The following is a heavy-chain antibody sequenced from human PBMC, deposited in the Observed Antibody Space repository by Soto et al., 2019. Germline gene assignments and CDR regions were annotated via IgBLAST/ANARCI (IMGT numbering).Heavy chain of an antibody. CDR1: GGSIRSGDYY. V-gene: IGHV4-30-4*01. Sequence: SETLSLTCSVSGGSIRSGDYYWSWIRQPPGKGLEWIGYIYYGGSTYYTPSLKSRLTITIDTSKNQFSLQLSSVTAADTAVYYCARDRGALGFYDSGGYYSYGMDVWGQVTTVTLSS. CDR2: IYYGGST. J-gene: IGHJ6*02. D-gene: IGHD3-22*01. CDR3: ARDRGALGFYDSGGYYSYGMDV.